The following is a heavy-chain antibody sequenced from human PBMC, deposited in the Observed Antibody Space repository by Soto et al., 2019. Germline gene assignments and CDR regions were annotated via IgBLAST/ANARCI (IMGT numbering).Heavy chain of an antibody. CDR3: ARDPGGSYYAFDI. D-gene: IGHD1-26*01. CDR1: GFTFSSYG. J-gene: IGHJ3*02. V-gene: IGHV3-33*01. Sequence: GGSLRLSCAASGFTFSSYGMHWVRQAPGKGLEWVAVIWYDGSNKYYADSVKGRFTISRDNSKNTLYLQMNSLRAEDSAVYSCARDPGGSYYAFDIWGQGTLVTVSS. CDR2: IWYDGSNK.